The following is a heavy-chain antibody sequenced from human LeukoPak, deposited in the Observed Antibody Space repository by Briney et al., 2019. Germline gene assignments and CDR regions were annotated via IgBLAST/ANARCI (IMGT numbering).Heavy chain of an antibody. CDR1: GGSINNYY. D-gene: IGHD2-21*02. V-gene: IGHV4-59*01. J-gene: IGHJ2*01. CDR2: IYYSGST. CDR3: ARRIVVVTAIPSWYFDL. Sequence: SETLSLTCTVSGGSINNYYWSWIRQPPGKGLEWIGYIYYSGSTNYNPSLKSRVTISVDTSKNQFSLKLSSVTAADTAVYYCARRIVVVTAIPSWYFDLWGRGTLVTVSS.